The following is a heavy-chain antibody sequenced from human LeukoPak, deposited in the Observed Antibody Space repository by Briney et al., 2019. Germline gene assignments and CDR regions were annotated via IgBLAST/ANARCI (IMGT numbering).Heavy chain of an antibody. CDR2: IYYSGST. V-gene: IGHV4-59*08. D-gene: IGHD3-3*01. Sequence: SSETLSLTRTVSGGSISSYYWSWIRQPPGKGLEWIGYIYYSGSTNYNPSLKSRVTISVDTSKNQFSLKLSSVTAADTAVYYCARTAPAWGGAVIMDAFDIWGQGTMVTVSS. CDR3: ARTAPAWGGAVIMDAFDI. CDR1: GGSISSYY. J-gene: IGHJ3*02.